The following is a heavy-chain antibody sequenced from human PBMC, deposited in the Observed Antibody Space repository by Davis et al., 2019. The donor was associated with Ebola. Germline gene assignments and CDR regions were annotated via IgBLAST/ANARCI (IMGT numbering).Heavy chain of an antibody. Sequence: GESLKISCKGSGYSFTSYWIGWVRQMPGKGLEWMGIIYPGDSDTRYSPSFQGQVTISADKSISTAYLQWSSLKASDTAMYYCARLFSEWVVVAATGAFDIWGQGTMVTVSS. J-gene: IGHJ3*02. D-gene: IGHD2-15*01. CDR1: GYSFTSYW. V-gene: IGHV5-51*01. CDR3: ARLFSEWVVVAATGAFDI. CDR2: IYPGDSDT.